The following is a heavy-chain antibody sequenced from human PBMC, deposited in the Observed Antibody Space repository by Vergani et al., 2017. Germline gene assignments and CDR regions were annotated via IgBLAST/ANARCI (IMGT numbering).Heavy chain of an antibody. D-gene: IGHD2-21*01. CDR2: VSGSSATP. CDR1: GFSFPGYA. J-gene: IGHJ4*02. V-gene: IGHV3-23*01. Sequence: EVQLLESGGDLVQPGGSLRLSCEASGFSFPGYAMSWVRQAPGKGLEWVSSVSGSSATPYYADPVKGRFIISRDNSKNTLHLQMNSLRADDTAVYYCTKGSRGYTCYFFDYWGQGTLATVSS. CDR3: TKGSRGYTCYFFDY.